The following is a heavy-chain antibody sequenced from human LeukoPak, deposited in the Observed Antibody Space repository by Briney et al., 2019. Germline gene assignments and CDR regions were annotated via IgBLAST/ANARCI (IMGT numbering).Heavy chain of an antibody. CDR3: ARDHYSSSWYEWGYYYMDV. CDR1: GFTFSSYE. V-gene: IGHV3-48*03. J-gene: IGHJ6*03. Sequence: GGSLRLSCAASGFTFSSYEMNWVRQAPGKGLEWVSYISSSGSIIYYADSVKGRFTISRDNAKNSLYLQMNSLRAEDTAAYYCARDHYSSSWYEWGYYYMDVWGKGTTVTVSS. CDR2: ISSSGSII. D-gene: IGHD6-13*01.